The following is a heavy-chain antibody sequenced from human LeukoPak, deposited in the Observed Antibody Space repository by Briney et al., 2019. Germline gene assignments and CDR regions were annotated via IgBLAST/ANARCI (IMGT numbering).Heavy chain of an antibody. J-gene: IGHJ6*02. CDR2: VRDKANSYTT. Sequence: GGFLRLSCVASGFTFSDHYMDWVRQAPGTGLEWVARVRDKANSYTTEYAASVKGRYTISRDDSKNSLSLQMNSLKTEDTAVYYCARGASSTSPSYYHGLDVWGQGTTVTVSS. D-gene: IGHD2-2*01. CDR3: ARGASSTSPSYYHGLDV. V-gene: IGHV3-72*01. CDR1: GFTFSDHY.